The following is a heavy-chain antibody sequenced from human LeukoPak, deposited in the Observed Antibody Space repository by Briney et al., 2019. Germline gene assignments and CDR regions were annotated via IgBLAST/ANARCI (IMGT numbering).Heavy chain of an antibody. CDR1: GFNVITNY. Sequence: GGSLRLSCAAPGFNVITNYMNWVRQAPGKGLEWVSVVYSGGSTFYADSVKGRFTISRDNSKNTLYLQMNSLRAEDTAVYYCARLANPSGYWDWGQGTLVTVSS. CDR3: ARLANPSGYWD. D-gene: IGHD3-22*01. CDR2: VYSGGST. V-gene: IGHV3-53*01. J-gene: IGHJ4*02.